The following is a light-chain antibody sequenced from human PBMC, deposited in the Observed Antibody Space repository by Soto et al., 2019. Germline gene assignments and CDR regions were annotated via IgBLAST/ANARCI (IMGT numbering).Light chain of an antibody. Sequence: DIQMTQSPSTLSASVGDRVTITCRASHSISTWLAWYQQRPGKAPKVLIYKSSTLESGVPSRFSGSGSGTEFAHTISSLQPDDLATYYCQQYKNETWTYGQGTKVEIK. CDR3: QQYKNETWT. CDR1: HSISTW. CDR2: KSS. V-gene: IGKV1-5*03. J-gene: IGKJ1*01.